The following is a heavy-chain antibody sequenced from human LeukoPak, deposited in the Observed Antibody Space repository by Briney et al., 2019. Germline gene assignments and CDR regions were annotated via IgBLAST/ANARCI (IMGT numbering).Heavy chain of an antibody. Sequence: QPGGSLRLSCAASGLTFSNYAMSWVRQAPGKGLEWVSGISDSAGSTYYADSVKGRFIISRDNSKNTLYLQMNSLRAEDTAVYYCARGGRVSRYFDWLSEPTNYFDYWGQGTLVTVSS. CDR1: GLTFSNYA. D-gene: IGHD3-9*01. CDR3: ARGGRVSRYFDWLSEPTNYFDY. CDR2: ISDSAGST. J-gene: IGHJ4*02. V-gene: IGHV3-23*01.